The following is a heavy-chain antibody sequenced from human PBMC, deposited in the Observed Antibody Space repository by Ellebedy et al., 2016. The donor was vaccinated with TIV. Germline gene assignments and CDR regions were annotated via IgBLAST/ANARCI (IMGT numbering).Heavy chain of an antibody. CDR3: AGTFTETLGGSATHWVLDF. CDR2: VHYSGST. J-gene: IGHJ4*01. D-gene: IGHD2-15*01. V-gene: IGHV4-59*01. CDR1: GVSISKDY. Sequence: SETLSLTCTVSGVSISKDYWSWIRQPPGQGLEWIGYVHYSGSTNYNPSLKSRVTISVDTSKNQFSLRLNSMTSADTAVYFCAGTFTETLGGSATHWVLDFWGQGTPVTASS.